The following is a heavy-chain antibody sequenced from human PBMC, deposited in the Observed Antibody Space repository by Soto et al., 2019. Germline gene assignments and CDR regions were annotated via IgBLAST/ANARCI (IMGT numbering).Heavy chain of an antibody. D-gene: IGHD2-15*01. CDR3: ARLLGYCSGGSCYSELTVGYYYYGMDV. CDR1: GYNFTSYW. J-gene: IGHJ6*02. Sequence: PWESLKISCKGSGYNFTSYWISWVRQMPGKGLEWMGRIDPSDSYTNYSPSFQGHVTISADKSISTAYLQWSSLKASDTAMYYCARLLGYCSGGSCYSELTVGYYYYGMDVWGQGTTVTVSS. CDR2: IDPSDSYT. V-gene: IGHV5-10-1*01.